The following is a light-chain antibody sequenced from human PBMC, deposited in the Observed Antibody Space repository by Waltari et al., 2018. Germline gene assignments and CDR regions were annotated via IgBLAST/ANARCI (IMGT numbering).Light chain of an antibody. J-gene: IGKJ4*01. CDR3: QERSNWPGGS. CDR1: QSVYSY. Sequence: EIVLTQSRATLSLSPGERATLSCRASQSVYSYLAWYQQKPGLPPRLLIYDASSRATGIPARFVGSGSGTDFTLTISRLEPEDFAVYYCQERSNWPGGSFGGGTKVEIK. CDR2: DAS. V-gene: IGKV3-11*01.